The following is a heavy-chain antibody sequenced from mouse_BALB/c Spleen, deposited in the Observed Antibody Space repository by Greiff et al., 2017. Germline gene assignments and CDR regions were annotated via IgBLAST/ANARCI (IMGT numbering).Heavy chain of an antibody. CDR3: ARSGGRYNYAMDY. Sequence: EVQGVESGGGLVQPGGSRKLSCAASGFTFSSFGMHWVRQAPEKGLEWVAYISSGSSTIYYADTVKGRFTISRDNPKNTLFLQMTSLRSEDTAMYYCARSGGRYNYAMDYWGQGTSVTVSS. CDR1: GFTFSSFG. J-gene: IGHJ4*01. V-gene: IGHV5-17*02. D-gene: IGHD2-14*01. CDR2: ISSGSSTI.